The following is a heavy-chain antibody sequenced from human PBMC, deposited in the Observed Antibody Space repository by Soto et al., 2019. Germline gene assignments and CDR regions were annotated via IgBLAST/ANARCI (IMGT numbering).Heavy chain of an antibody. D-gene: IGHD3-22*01. V-gene: IGHV5-10-1*01. CDR2: IDPSDSQT. CDR3: ARQIYDSDTGPNFQYYFDS. Sequence: PGESLKISCQGSGYSFAGYWITWVRQNPGKGLEWMGRIDPSDSQTYYSPSFRGHVTISVTKSITTVFLQWSSLRASDTAMYYCARQIYDSDTGPNFQYYFDSWGQGTPVTVS. CDR1: GYSFAGYW. J-gene: IGHJ4*02.